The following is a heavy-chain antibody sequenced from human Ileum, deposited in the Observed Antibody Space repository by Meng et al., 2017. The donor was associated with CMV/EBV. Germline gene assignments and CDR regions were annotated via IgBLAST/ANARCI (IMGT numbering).Heavy chain of an antibody. J-gene: IGHJ2*01. Sequence: GESLKISCAASGFTFSSYAMSWVRQAPGKGLEWVSGISNGGDATYYADSVKGRFAISRDNSKNTLYLQMSSLRDDDTTIFYCAKAVAASWYFDHWGHGTLVTVSS. CDR3: AKAVAASWYFDH. V-gene: IGHV3-23*01. CDR1: GFTFSSYA. CDR2: ISNGGDAT. D-gene: IGHD6-19*01.